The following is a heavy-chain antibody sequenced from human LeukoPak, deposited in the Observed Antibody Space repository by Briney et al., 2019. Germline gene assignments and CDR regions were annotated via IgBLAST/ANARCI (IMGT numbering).Heavy chain of an antibody. V-gene: IGHV1-69*05. CDR3: ARARRDGYQLHAFDI. D-gene: IGHD5-24*01. CDR2: IIPIFGTA. J-gene: IGHJ3*02. CDR1: GYTLTELS. Sequence: PGASVKVSCKVSGYTLTELSMHWVRQAPGKGLEWMGRIIPIFGTANYAQKFQGRVTITTDESTSTAYMELSSLRSEDTAVYYCARARRDGYQLHAFDIWGQGTMVTVSS.